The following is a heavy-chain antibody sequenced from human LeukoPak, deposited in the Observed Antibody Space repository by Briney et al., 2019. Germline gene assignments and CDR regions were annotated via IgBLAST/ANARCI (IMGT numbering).Heavy chain of an antibody. CDR2: IYYSGST. J-gene: IGHJ1*01. V-gene: IGHV4-59*08. Sequence: SETLSLTCTVSGDSISSYYWSWIRQPPGKGLEWIGYIYYSGSTNYNPSLKSRVTISVDTSKNQFSLKLSSVTAADTAVYYCARHRDRLFPQHWGQGTLVTVSS. CDR1: GDSISSYY. CDR3: ARHRDRLFPQH. D-gene: IGHD2-15*01.